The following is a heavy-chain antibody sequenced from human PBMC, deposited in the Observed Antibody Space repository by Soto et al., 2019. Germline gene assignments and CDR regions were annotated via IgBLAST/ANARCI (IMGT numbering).Heavy chain of an antibody. CDR1: DNTFIRYG. V-gene: IGHV1-18*01. Sequence: QVQLVQSGGEVKKPGASVRVSCKAPDNTFIRYGISWVRQAPGQGLEWMGWISPNNGNMNYAQKFQGRVTMTTEKSTSTAYMELRSLRSDDTAVYYCARDRVWFGDFSPKPYYFDYWGQGTLVAVSS. CDR3: ARDRVWFGDFSPKPYYFDY. J-gene: IGHJ4*02. D-gene: IGHD3-10*01. CDR2: ISPNNGNM.